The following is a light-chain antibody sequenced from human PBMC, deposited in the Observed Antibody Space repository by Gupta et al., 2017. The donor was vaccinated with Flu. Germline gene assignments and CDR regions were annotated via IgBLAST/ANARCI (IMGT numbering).Light chain of an antibody. CDR3: CSYGGSSTQV. J-gene: IGLJ1*01. V-gene: IGLV2-23*01. Sequence: QSALTQPASVSGSPGQSITISCTGTSSDVGNYNLVSWYQQHPGKAPKLMIYEGSKRPSGVSNRFSGSKSGNTASLTISGLQAEDEADYYCCSYGGSSTQVFGTGTKVTVL. CDR2: EGS. CDR1: SSDVGNYNL.